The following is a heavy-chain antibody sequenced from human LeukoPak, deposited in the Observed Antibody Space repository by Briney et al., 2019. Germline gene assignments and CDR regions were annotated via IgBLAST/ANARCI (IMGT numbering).Heavy chain of an antibody. Sequence: GSLRLSCXXSGFTFXSYAMSWVRQAPGKGLEWVSAISGSGGSTYYADSVKGRFTISRDNSKTTLYLQMNSLRAEDTAVYYCAKDHTNYYDSSGYSDYWGQGTLVTVSS. J-gene: IGHJ4*02. CDR3: AKDHTNYYDSSGYSDY. CDR2: ISGSGGST. CDR1: GFTFXSYA. D-gene: IGHD3-22*01. V-gene: IGHV3-23*01.